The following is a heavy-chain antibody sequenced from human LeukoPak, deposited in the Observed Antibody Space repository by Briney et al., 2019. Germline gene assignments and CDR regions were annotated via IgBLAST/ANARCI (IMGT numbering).Heavy chain of an antibody. J-gene: IGHJ4*02. CDR1: GFTFITYW. D-gene: IGHD3-10*01. V-gene: IGHV3-74*03. Sequence: GGSVRLSCAASGFTFITYWMHWVRQAPGKGLVWVSRITSYGSSTTYADYVKGRFTIPRDNDKNTLYLQMKSLVADDTAVYYCARSSASGIQIGSWGQGTLVTVAS. CDR3: ARSSASGIQIGS. CDR2: ITSYGSST.